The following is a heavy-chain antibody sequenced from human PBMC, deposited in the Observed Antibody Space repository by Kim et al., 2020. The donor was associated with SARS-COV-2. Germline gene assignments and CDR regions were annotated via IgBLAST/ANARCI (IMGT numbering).Heavy chain of an antibody. CDR3: AKAVRGEYYYDSSGYYIGWYFDL. Sequence: GGSLRLSCAASGFTFDDYAMHWVRQAPGKGLEWVSGISWNSGSIGYADAVKGRFTISRDNAKNSLYLQMNSLRAEETALYYCAKAVRGEYYYDSSGYYIGWYFDLWGRGTLVTVSS. J-gene: IGHJ2*01. D-gene: IGHD3-22*01. CDR1: GFTFDDYA. CDR2: ISWNSGSI. V-gene: IGHV3-9*01.